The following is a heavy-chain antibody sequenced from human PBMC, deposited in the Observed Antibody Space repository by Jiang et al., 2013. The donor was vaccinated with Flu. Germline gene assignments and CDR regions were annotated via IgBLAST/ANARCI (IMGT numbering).Heavy chain of an antibody. CDR1: GFTFSSYS. CDR2: ISSSSSTI. CDR3: ARTAFYYYYYGMDV. V-gene: IGHV3-48*02. J-gene: IGHJ6*02. Sequence: RLSCAASGFTFSSYSMNWVRQAPGKGLEWVSYISSSSSTIYYADSVKGRFTISRDNAKNSLYLQMNSLRDEDTAVYYCARTAFYYYYYGMDVWGQGTTVTV.